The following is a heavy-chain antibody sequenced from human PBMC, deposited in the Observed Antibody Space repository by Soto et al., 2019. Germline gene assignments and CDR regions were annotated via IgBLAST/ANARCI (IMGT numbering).Heavy chain of an antibody. D-gene: IGHD2-21*02. CDR1: GYTFTSYG. J-gene: IGHJ5*02. Sequence: ASVKVSCTASGYTFTSYGISWVRQAPGQGLEWMGGIIPIFGTANYAQKFQGRVTITADKSTSTAYMELSSLRSEDTAVYYCARAVGTAMPPWSWFDPWGQAPLVTVSS. CDR3: ARAVGTAMPPWSWFDP. CDR2: IIPIFGTA. V-gene: IGHV1-69*06.